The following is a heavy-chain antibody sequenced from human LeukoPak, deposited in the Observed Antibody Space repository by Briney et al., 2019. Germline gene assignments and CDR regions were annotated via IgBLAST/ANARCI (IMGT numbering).Heavy chain of an antibody. D-gene: IGHD3-3*01. CDR3: ARAYDFWSGYRIPPRDYYYYYMDV. V-gene: IGHV1-18*01. CDR2: ISAYNGNT. CDR1: GYTFTSYG. Sequence: ASVKVSCKASGYTFTSYGISWVRQAPGQGLEWMGWISAYNGNTNYAQKLQGRVTMTTDTSTSTAYMELRSLRSDDTAVYYCARAYDFWSGYRIPPRDYYYYYMDVWGKGTTVTVSS. J-gene: IGHJ6*03.